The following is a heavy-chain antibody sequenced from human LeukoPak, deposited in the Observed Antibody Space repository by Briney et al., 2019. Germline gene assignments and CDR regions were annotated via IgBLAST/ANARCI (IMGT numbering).Heavy chain of an antibody. Sequence: PGGTLRLSCAASGFTFSSYGMSWVRQAPGKGLEWVSAISGSGGSTYYADSVKGRFTISRDNSKNTLYLQMNSLGAEDTAVYYCAIQKLRGWSWYLFDYWGQGTLVTVSS. J-gene: IGHJ4*02. D-gene: IGHD6-13*01. V-gene: IGHV3-23*01. CDR1: GFTFSSYG. CDR2: ISGSGGST. CDR3: AIQKLRGWSWYLFDY.